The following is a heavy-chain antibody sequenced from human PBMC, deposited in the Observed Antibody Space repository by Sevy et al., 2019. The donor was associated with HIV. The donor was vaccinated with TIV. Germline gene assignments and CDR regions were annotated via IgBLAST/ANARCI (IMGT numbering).Heavy chain of an antibody. CDR1: GFTFSSYE. Sequence: GGSLRLSCAASGFTFSSYEMNWVRQAPGKGLEWVSYISSSGSTIYYADSVMGRFTISRDNAKNSLYLQMNSLRAEDTAVYYCARDIVVVVAATDYYYYGMDVWGQGTTVTASS. D-gene: IGHD2-15*01. CDR3: ARDIVVVVAATDYYYYGMDV. J-gene: IGHJ6*02. CDR2: ISSSGSTI. V-gene: IGHV3-48*03.